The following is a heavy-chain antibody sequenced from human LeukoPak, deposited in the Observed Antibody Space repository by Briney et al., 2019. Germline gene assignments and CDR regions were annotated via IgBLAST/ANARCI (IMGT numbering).Heavy chain of an antibody. J-gene: IGHJ3*02. D-gene: IGHD3-22*01. CDR2: ISYDGSDK. V-gene: IGHV3-30-3*01. CDR3: ARDKGGWDSSALGAFDI. Sequence: GGSRRLSCAASGFTFSSYAMHWVRQAPGKGLEWVAVISYDGSDKYYADSVKGRFTISRDNSKNTLYLQMNSLRAEDTAVYYCARDKGGWDSSALGAFDIWGQGTMVTVSS. CDR1: GFTFSSYA.